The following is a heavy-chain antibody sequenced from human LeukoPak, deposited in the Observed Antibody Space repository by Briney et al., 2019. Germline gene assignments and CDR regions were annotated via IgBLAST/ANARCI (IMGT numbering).Heavy chain of an antibody. D-gene: IGHD6-13*01. CDR3: ARRGSSWYLGVDY. Sequence: SETLSLTCTVSGGSISSGSYYWSWIRQPAGKGLEWIGRIYTSGSTNYNPSLKSRVTISVDTSKNQFSLKLSSVTAADTAVYYCARRGSSWYLGVDYWGQGTLVTVSS. CDR2: IYTSGST. CDR1: GGSISSGSYY. V-gene: IGHV4-61*02. J-gene: IGHJ4*02.